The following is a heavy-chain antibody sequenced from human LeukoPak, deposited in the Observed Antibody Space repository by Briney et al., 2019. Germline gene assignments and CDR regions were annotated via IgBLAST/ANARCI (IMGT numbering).Heavy chain of an antibody. CDR3: AKDTTLFRYFDY. V-gene: IGHV3-30*02. Sequence: PGGSLRLSCAASRFIFSNYGMHWVRQAPGKGLEWVAFIRYDASNEYYADFVKGRFTISRDNSKNMLYLQMNSLRAEDTAVYYCAKDTTLFRYFDYWGQGTLVTVSS. CDR2: IRYDASNE. CDR1: RFIFSNYG. J-gene: IGHJ4*02. D-gene: IGHD1-14*01.